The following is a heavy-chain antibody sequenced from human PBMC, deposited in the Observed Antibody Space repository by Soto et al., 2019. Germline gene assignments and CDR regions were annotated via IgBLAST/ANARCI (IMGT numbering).Heavy chain of an antibody. CDR3: ARDLSLDTAMSDGMDV. V-gene: IGHV1-46*01. CDR1: GYTFTGYY. Sequence: ASVKVSCKASGYTFTGYYMHWVRQAPGQGLEWMGIINPSGGSTSYAQKFQGRVTMTRDTSTSTVYMELSSLRSEDTAVCYCARDLSLDTAMSDGMDVWGQGTTVTLSS. CDR2: INPSGGST. J-gene: IGHJ6*02. D-gene: IGHD5-18*01.